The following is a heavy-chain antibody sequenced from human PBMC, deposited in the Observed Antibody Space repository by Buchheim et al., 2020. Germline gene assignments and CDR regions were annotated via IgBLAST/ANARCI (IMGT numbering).Heavy chain of an antibody. Sequence: QVQLVESGGGVVQPGRSLRLSCAASGFTFSSYAMHWVRQAPGKGLEWVAVISYDGSNKYYADSVKGRFTISRDNSKHTLYLQMNSLRAEDTAVYYCARDWEIMITFGGVIGKNYYGMDVWGQGTT. CDR3: ARDWEIMITFGGVIGKNYYGMDV. J-gene: IGHJ6*02. CDR2: ISYDGSNK. V-gene: IGHV3-30*04. D-gene: IGHD3-16*02. CDR1: GFTFSSYA.